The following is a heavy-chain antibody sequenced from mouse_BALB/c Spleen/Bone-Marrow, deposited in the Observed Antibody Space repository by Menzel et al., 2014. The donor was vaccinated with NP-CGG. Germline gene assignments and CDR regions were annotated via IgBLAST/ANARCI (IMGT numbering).Heavy chain of an antibody. CDR1: GFDFSRYW. J-gene: IGHJ2*01. D-gene: IGHD2-1*01. CDR3: ARQGYYGKGDY. CDR2: INPDSSTI. V-gene: IGHV4-1*02. Sequence: DVKLQESGGGLVQPGGSLKLSCAASGFDFSRYWMSWVRQAPGKGLEWIGEINPDSSTINYTPSLKDKFIISRDNAKNTPYLQMSKVRSEDTALYYCARQGYYGKGDYWGQGTTLTVSS.